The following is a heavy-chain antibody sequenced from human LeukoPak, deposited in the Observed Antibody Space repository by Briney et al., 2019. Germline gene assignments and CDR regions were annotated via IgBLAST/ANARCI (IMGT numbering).Heavy chain of an antibody. Sequence: GGSLRFSGAASGFTCSSYWMSWLRQAPGKGLEWVANIKKDGSEKYYVDSVKGRCTISRDNAKNSLYLQMNSLRAEDTAVYSCARDRGSWFDPWGQGTLVTVSS. J-gene: IGHJ5*02. CDR2: IKKDGSEK. CDR3: ARDRGSWFDP. V-gene: IGHV3-7*01. CDR1: GFTCSSYW. D-gene: IGHD2-15*01.